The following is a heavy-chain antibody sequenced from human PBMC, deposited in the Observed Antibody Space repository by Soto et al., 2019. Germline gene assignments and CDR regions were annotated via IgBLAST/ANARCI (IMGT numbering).Heavy chain of an antibody. Sequence: PSETLSLTCTVSGGSISSYYWSWIRQPPGKGLEWIGYIYYSGSTNYNPSLKSRVTISVDTSKNQFSLKLSSVTAADTAVYYCAKGGAYCTNGVCYGDDAFDIWGQGTMVTVSS. CDR1: GGSISSYY. CDR3: AKGGAYCTNGVCYGDDAFDI. CDR2: IYYSGST. J-gene: IGHJ3*02. D-gene: IGHD2-8*01. V-gene: IGHV4-59*01.